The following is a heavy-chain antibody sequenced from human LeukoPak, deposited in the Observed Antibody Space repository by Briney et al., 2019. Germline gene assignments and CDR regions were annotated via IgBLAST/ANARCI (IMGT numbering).Heavy chain of an antibody. CDR1: GFTFSSYS. J-gene: IGHJ3*02. CDR3: ARGLEGEYAFDI. Sequence: PGGSLRLSCAASGFTFSSYSMNWVRQAPGKGLEWVSSISSSSSYIYYADSVKGRFTISRDNAKNSLYLQMNSLRAEDTAVYYCARGLEGEYAFDIWGQGTMVTVSS. CDR2: ISSSSSYI. D-gene: IGHD1-1*01. V-gene: IGHV3-21*01.